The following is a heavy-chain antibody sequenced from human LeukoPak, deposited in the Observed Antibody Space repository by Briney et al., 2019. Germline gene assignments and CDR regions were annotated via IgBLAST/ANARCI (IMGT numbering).Heavy chain of an antibody. CDR2: IYYSGST. CDR1: GGSISSSSYY. J-gene: IGHJ4*02. Sequence: SETLSLTCTVSGGSISSSSYYWGWIRQPPGKGLEWIGGIYYSGSTYYNPSLKSRVTISPDTTKSHFSQKLSSVTAADTAVYYCATEAVAVAATFDYWGQGTLVTVSS. D-gene: IGHD2-15*01. V-gene: IGHV4-39*07. CDR3: ATEAVAVAATFDY.